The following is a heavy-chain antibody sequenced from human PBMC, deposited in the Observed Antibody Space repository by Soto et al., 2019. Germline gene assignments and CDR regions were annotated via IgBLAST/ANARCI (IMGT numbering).Heavy chain of an antibody. CDR3: AKTKIATGGRSYDC. CDR2: IGVSAANT. V-gene: IGHV3-23*01. Sequence: EVQLLESGGGLVQPGGSLRLSCAASGCTFSNSGMTWVRQAPGKGLEWVSAIGVSAANTYYADSVKGRFTISRDNSKNTLYLEMNSLRVGDTAVYYCAKTKIATGGRSYDCWGQGTLVSVSS. J-gene: IGHJ4*02. CDR1: GCTFSNSG. D-gene: IGHD6-13*01.